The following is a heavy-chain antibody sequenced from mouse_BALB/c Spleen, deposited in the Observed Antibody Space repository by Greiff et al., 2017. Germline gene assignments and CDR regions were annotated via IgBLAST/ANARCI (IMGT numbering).Heavy chain of an antibody. CDR1: GYTFTDYW. CDR3: ARFYYGYGDYFDY. V-gene: IGHV1-69*01. Sequence: QVQLQQPGAELVMPGASVKMSCKASGYTFTDYWMHWVKQRPGQGLEWIGAIDTSDSYTSYNQKFKGKATLTVDESSSTAYMQLSSLTSEDSAVYYCARFYYGYGDYFDYWGQGTTLTVAS. CDR2: IDTSDSYT. J-gene: IGHJ2*01. D-gene: IGHD1-2*01.